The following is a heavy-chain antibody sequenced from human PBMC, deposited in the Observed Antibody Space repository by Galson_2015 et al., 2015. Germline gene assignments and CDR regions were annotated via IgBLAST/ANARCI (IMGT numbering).Heavy chain of an antibody. CDR3: AGGKLWFGEGTAFDI. J-gene: IGHJ3*02. CDR2: IIPIFGTA. V-gene: IGHV1-69*13. Sequence: SVKVSCKASGGTFSSYAISWVRQAPGQGLEWMGGIIPIFGTANYAQKFQGRVTITADESTSTAYMELRSLRSEDTAVYYCAGGKLWFGEGTAFDIWGQGTIVTVSS. D-gene: IGHD3-10*01. CDR1: GGTFSSYA.